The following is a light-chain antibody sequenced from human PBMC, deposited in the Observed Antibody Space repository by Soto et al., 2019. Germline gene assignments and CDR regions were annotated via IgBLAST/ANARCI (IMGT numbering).Light chain of an antibody. CDR3: QTYDSSMRAHYV. CDR1: SSNIGATYD. Sequence: QSVLTQPPSVSGAPGQRVTISCTGSSSNIGATYDVQWYQQLPGTAPKLLIYGNSNRPSGVPDRFSGSKSGTSASLAITGLQADDEADYYWQTYDSSMRAHYVFGTGTKVTVL. J-gene: IGLJ1*01. V-gene: IGLV1-40*01. CDR2: GNS.